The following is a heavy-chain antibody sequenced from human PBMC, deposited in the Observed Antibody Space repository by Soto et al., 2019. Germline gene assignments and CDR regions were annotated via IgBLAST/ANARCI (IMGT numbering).Heavy chain of an antibody. CDR3: TRDPGAARPYITDGYFDY. D-gene: IGHD6-6*01. Sequence: GGSLRLSCTASGFTFGDYAMSWFRQAPGKGLEWVGFIRSKAYGGTTEYAASVKGRFTISRDDSKSIAYLQMNSLKTEDTAVYYCTRDPGAARPYITDGYFDYWGQGTLVTVSS. J-gene: IGHJ4*02. V-gene: IGHV3-49*03. CDR1: GFTFGDYA. CDR2: IRSKAYGGTT.